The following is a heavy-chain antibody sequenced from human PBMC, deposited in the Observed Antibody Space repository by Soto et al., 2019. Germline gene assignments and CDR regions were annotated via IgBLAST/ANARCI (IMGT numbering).Heavy chain of an antibody. CDR3: AHMQQWLVPGY. CDR2: IYWDDDK. V-gene: IGHV2-5*05. J-gene: IGHJ4*02. CDR1: GFSLSTRGVG. Sequence: QITLKESGPTLVKPTQTLTLTCTFSGFSLSTRGVGVGWIRQPPGRALEWLALIYWDDDKRYGPSLKNRLTITNDTANNQVVLTMTNMDPVDTGTYYCAHMQQWLVPGYWGQGTLVSVSS. D-gene: IGHD6-19*01.